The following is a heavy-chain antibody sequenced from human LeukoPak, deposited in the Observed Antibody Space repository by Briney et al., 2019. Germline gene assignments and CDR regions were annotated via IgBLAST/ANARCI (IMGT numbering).Heavy chain of an antibody. D-gene: IGHD4-17*01. CDR2: MNPNSGNT. CDR3: ARGDYEYYYYYYMDV. CDR1: GYTFTSYD. Sequence: ASVKVSCKASGYTFTSYDINWVRQAPGQGLEWMGWMNPNSGNTGYAQKFQGRVTITRNTSISTAYMELSSLRSEDTAVYYCARGDYEYYYYYYMDVWGKGTTVTVSS. J-gene: IGHJ6*03. V-gene: IGHV1-8*03.